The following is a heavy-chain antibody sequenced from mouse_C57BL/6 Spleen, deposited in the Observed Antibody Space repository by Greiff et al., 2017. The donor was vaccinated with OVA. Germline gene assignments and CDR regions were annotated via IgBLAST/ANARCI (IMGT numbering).Heavy chain of an antibody. CDR3: ARSRGSPLVSYFDY. D-gene: IGHD2-10*02. V-gene: IGHV1-42*01. CDR2: INPSTGGT. Sequence: VQLQQSGPELVKPGASVKISCKASGYSFTGYYMNWVKQSPEKSLEWIGEINPSTGGTTYNQKFKAKATLTVDKSSSTAYMQLKSLTSEDSAVYYCARSRGSPLVSYFDYRGQGTTLTVSS. CDR1: GYSFTGYY. J-gene: IGHJ2*01.